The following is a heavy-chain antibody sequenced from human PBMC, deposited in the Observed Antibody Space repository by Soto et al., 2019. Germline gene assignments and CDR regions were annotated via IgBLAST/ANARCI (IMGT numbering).Heavy chain of an antibody. V-gene: IGHV3-23*01. CDR2: IGGSGGST. J-gene: IGHJ4*02. CDR3: AKGVVVTTAAFDY. Sequence: EVQLLESGGGLVQPGWSLRLSCAASGFTFSYYAMSWVRQAPGKGLEWVSAIGGSGGSTYYADSVKGRFTISRDNSKNTLYLQMNSLRAEDTAIYYCAKGVVVTTAAFDYWGQGTLVAVSS. D-gene: IGHD3-22*01. CDR1: GFTFSYYA.